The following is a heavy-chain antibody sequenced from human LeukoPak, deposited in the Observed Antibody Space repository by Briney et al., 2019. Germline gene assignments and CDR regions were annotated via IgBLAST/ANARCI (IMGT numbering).Heavy chain of an antibody. CDR3: ATGPSVVIHPAGHYSDY. Sequence: EGSLRLSYAASGFTFSSYGMHWVRQAPGKGLEWVAFIRYDGSNKYYADSVKGRFTISRDNSKNTLYLQMNSLRAEDTAVYYCATGPSVVIHPAGHYSDYWGQGTLVTVSS. CDR1: GFTFSSYG. CDR2: IRYDGSNK. J-gene: IGHJ4*02. D-gene: IGHD3-22*01. V-gene: IGHV3-30*02.